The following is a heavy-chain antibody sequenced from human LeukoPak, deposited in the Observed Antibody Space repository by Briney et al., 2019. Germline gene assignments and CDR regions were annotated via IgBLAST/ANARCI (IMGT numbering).Heavy chain of an antibody. CDR2: ISYDGSNK. D-gene: IGHD2-2*01. CDR3: AKGIVSTSAGGFDY. Sequence: GGSLRLSCAASGFTFSYFGMHWVRQAPGKGLEWVAVISYDGSNKYYADSVKGRFTTSRDNSKNTLYLQMNSLRTEDTAVYYCAKGIVSTSAGGFDYWGQGTLVTVSS. J-gene: IGHJ4*02. CDR1: GFTFSYFG. V-gene: IGHV3-30*18.